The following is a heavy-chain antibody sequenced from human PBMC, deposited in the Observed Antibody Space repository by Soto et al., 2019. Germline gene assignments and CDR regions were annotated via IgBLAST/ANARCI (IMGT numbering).Heavy chain of an antibody. D-gene: IGHD3-22*01. CDR2: LYYGGSA. CDR1: GDSISTYY. J-gene: IGHJ5*02. CDR3: ARQASGYYYGWFDP. V-gene: IGHV4-59*08. Sequence: SETLSLTCAVSGDSISTYYCMWIRQPPGKGLESIGYLYYGGSANYNPSLKSRVTLSVDTSNNQCSLTLSSVTAADTAVYYCARQASGYYYGWFDPWGQGTLVTVSS.